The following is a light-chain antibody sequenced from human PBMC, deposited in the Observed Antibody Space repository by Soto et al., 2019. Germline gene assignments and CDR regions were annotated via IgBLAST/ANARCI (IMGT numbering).Light chain of an antibody. CDR3: QQYDNSPWT. CDR1: QRLTGTY. J-gene: IGKJ1*01. V-gene: IGKV3-20*01. Sequence: EIVLTQSPGTLSLSPGERATLSCRASQRLTGTYLAWYQQKPGQAPRLLIYGASNRATGIPDRFSGGGSGTNFILIISRLEPEDFAVYYCQQYDNSPWTFGQGTRVDI. CDR2: GAS.